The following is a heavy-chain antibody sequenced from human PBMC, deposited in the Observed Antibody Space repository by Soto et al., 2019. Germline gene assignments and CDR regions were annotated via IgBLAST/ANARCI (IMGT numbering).Heavy chain of an antibody. J-gene: IGHJ4*02. CDR2: TYHRGST. CDR3: ARIGGYHGPLDY. Sequence: SEALSLTCTVSGVSISSYFWSWIRQPPGRGLEWIGYTYHRGSTNYSPSLKSRVAISLDTSENQFSLKVNSVTAADTAVYYCARIGGYHGPLDYWGQGTPVTVSS. D-gene: IGHD3-16*02. V-gene: IGHV4-59*01. CDR1: GVSISSYF.